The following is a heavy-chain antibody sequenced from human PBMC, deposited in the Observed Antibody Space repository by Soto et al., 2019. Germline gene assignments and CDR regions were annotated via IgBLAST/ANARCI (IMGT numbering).Heavy chain of an antibody. V-gene: IGHV4-31*03. CDR2: IYYSGST. J-gene: IGHJ2*01. Sequence: QVQLQESGPGLVKPSQTQSLTCTVSGGSISSGGYYWSWIRQHPGKGLEWIGYIYYSGSTYYNPSLKSRVTISVDTSKNQFSLKLSSVTAADTAVYYCARSAPERREVVAPRWYFDLWGRGTLVTVSS. CDR1: GGSISSGGYY. CDR3: ARSAPERREVVAPRWYFDL. D-gene: IGHD2-15*01.